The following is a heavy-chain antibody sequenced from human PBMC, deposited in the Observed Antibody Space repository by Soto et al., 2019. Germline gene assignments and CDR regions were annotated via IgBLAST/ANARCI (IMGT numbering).Heavy chain of an antibody. Sequence: QPGGSLRLSCEASGFPFDKYAMSWVRQAPGKGLEWVSAISGGSPKEFYAESVKGRFTISRDNSKNTLFLEMNSLRADDAALYYCAKDFSRDSFSQIPSCGGDCYTIDSWGQGTQVTVSS. CDR1: GFPFDKYA. V-gene: IGHV3-23*01. D-gene: IGHD2-21*02. CDR2: ISGGSPKE. J-gene: IGHJ4*02. CDR3: AKDFSRDSFSQIPSCGGDCYTIDS.